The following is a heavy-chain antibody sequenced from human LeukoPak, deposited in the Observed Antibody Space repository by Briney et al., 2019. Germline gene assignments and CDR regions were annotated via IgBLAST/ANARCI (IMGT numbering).Heavy chain of an antibody. D-gene: IGHD6-13*01. V-gene: IGHV3-7*01. J-gene: IGHJ6*03. Sequence: GGSLRLSCAASGFTFSNYWMTWVRQAPGKGLEWVASIKQDGNERYSVDSVKGRFTISRDNAKNSLYLQMNSLRAEDTAVYYCAREGVGSWYNGRYYMDVWDKGTTVTVSS. CDR1: GFTFSNYW. CDR3: AREGVGSWYNGRYYMDV. CDR2: IKQDGNER.